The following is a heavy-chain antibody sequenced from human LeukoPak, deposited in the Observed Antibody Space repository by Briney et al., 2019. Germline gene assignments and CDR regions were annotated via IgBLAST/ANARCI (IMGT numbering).Heavy chain of an antibody. Sequence: SETLSLTCAVYGGSFSGYSWTWIRQPPGKGLEWIGEINHSGSTDYNPSLKSRVTISVDTSKNQFSLKLSSVTAADTAVYYCARGDLVVGATLVDYWGQGTLVTVSS. J-gene: IGHJ4*02. CDR1: GGSFSGYS. V-gene: IGHV4-34*01. CDR3: ARGDLVVGATLVDY. D-gene: IGHD1-26*01. CDR2: INHSGST.